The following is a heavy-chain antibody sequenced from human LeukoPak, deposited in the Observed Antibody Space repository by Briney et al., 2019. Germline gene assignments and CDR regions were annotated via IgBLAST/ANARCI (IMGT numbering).Heavy chain of an antibody. Sequence: PSETLSLTCAVSGGPIIASYWSWIRQPPGKGPEWIGYTHYSGTGNYNPSLKSRVTISIDTSKNRFSLRLTSVTAADTAVYYCARVRFYDTTGYSTSYYPDYWGQGALVTVSS. CDR3: ARVRFYDTTGYSTSYYPDY. D-gene: IGHD3-22*01. V-gene: IGHV4-59*01. CDR2: THYSGTG. J-gene: IGHJ4*02. CDR1: GGPIIASY.